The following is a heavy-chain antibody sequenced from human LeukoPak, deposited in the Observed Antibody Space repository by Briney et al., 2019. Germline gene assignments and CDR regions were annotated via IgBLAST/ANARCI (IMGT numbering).Heavy chain of an antibody. CDR1: GFTFSSYW. CDR3: ARVVSSSWLGPYGMDV. V-gene: IGHV3-7*03. D-gene: IGHD6-13*01. Sequence: GGSLRLSCAASGFTFSSYWMHWVRQAPGKGLEWVATIKQDGSEIYYVDSVKGRFTISRDNAKNSLYLQMNSLRAEDTAVYYCARVVSSSWLGPYGMDVWGQGTTVTVSS. CDR2: IKQDGSEI. J-gene: IGHJ6*02.